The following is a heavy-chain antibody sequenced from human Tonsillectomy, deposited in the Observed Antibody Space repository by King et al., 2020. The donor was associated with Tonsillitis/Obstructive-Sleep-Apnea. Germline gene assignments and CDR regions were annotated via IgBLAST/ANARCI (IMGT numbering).Heavy chain of an antibody. D-gene: IGHD4-17*01. Sequence: VQLVESGSEVKKPGSSVKVSCKASGGTFSSYAISWVRQAPGQGLEWMGGIIPILRITYYAQKFQGRVTITADKSTRTAYMELSSLTSEDTAVYYCAREAYGDYSWYGLDVWGQGTTVTVS. CDR3: AREAYGDYSWYGLDV. CDR1: GGTFSSYA. V-gene: IGHV1-69*10. CDR2: IIPILRIT. J-gene: IGHJ6*02.